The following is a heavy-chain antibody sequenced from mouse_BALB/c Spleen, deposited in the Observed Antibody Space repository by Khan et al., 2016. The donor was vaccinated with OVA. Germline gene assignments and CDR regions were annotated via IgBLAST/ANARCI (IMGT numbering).Heavy chain of an antibody. CDR1: GYSITSEFA. CDR2: ISYSGNT. Sequence: VQLKESGPGLVKPSQSLSLTCTVTGYSITSEFAWNWIRQFPGNKLEWMGYISYSGNTRYNPSLKSLISITRDTSRNQFFLQLNSVTTEDTATYYFARKDYDDYDPFPYWGQGTLVTVSA. CDR3: ARKDYDDYDPFPY. D-gene: IGHD2-4*01. J-gene: IGHJ3*01. V-gene: IGHV3-2*02.